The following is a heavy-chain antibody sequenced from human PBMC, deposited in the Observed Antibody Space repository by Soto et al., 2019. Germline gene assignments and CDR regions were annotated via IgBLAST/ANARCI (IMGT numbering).Heavy chain of an antibody. Sequence: SETLSLTCTVSGGSISSYYWSWIRQPPGKGLEWIGYIYYSGSTNYNPSLKSRVTISVDTSKNQFSLKLSSVTAADTAVYYCARKSRHSYGPYYFDYWGQGTLVTVSS. CDR1: GGSISSYY. J-gene: IGHJ4*02. CDR2: IYYSGST. D-gene: IGHD5-18*01. V-gene: IGHV4-59*01. CDR3: ARKSRHSYGPYYFDY.